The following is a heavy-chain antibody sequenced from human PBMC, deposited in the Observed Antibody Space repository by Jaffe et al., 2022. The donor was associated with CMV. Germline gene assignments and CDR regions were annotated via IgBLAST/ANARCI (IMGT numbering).Heavy chain of an antibody. CDR2: ISSSSSYI. CDR1: GFTFSSYS. Sequence: EVQLVESGGGLVKPGGSLRLSCAASGFTFSSYSMNWVRQAPGKGLEWVSSISSSSSYIYYADSVKGRFTISRDNAKNSLYLQMNSLRAEDTAVYYCARCPTWLGTGTYRMDVWGQGTTVTVSS. J-gene: IGHJ6*02. D-gene: IGHD3-10*01. V-gene: IGHV3-21*01. CDR3: ARCPTWLGTGTYRMDV.